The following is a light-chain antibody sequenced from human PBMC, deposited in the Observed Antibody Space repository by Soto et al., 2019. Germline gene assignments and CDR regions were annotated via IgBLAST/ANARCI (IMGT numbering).Light chain of an antibody. CDR1: SSDVGGFNY. Sequence: QSALTQPASVSGSPGQSITISCTGTSSDVGGFNYVSWYQQHPGNAPKLLIFDVYSRPSGISNRFSGSKSANTASLTSSGLQAEDEADYYCSSYTPSSSYVFGAGTKLTVL. CDR3: SSYTPSSSYV. J-gene: IGLJ1*01. V-gene: IGLV2-14*01. CDR2: DVY.